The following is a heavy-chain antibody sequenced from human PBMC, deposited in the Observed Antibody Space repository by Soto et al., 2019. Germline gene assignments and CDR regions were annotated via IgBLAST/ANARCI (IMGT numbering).Heavy chain of an antibody. V-gene: IGHV3-23*01. Sequence: PGGSLRLSCAASGFTFSSYAMSWVRQAPGKGLEWVSAISGSGGSTFYADSVKGRFTISRDNSKNTLYLQMNSLRVEDTAVYYCAKERIMGSTTFWGMDVWGQGTTVTVSS. CDR2: ISGSGGST. CDR3: AKERIMGSTTFWGMDV. CDR1: GFTFSSYA. J-gene: IGHJ6*02. D-gene: IGHD3-16*01.